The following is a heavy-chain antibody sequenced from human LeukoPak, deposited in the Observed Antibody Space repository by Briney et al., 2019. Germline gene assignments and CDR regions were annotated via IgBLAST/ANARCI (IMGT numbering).Heavy chain of an antibody. J-gene: IGHJ3*02. Sequence: GGSLRLSCAASGFTFSSYEMNWVRQAPGKGLEGVSYISSSGSTIYYADSVKGRFTISRDNAKNSLYLQMNSLRAEDTAVYYCARDNAADDAFDIWGQGTMVTVSS. V-gene: IGHV3-48*03. CDR3: ARDNAADDAFDI. CDR2: ISSSGSTI. CDR1: GFTFSSYE. D-gene: IGHD6-25*01.